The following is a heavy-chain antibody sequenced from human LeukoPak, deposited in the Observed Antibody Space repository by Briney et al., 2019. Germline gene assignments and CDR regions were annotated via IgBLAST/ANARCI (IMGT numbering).Heavy chain of an antibody. CDR3: ERRVYCSGGRCNWFAP. J-gene: IGHJ5*02. V-gene: IGHV4-39*01. D-gene: IGHD2-15*01. CDR2: IYYSGST. CDR1: GGSISSSSYY. Sequence: SETLSLTCTVSGGSISSSSYYWGWVRQPPGKGLEWMGSIYYSGSTYYNPSLKSRVTISVDTSKNQFSLKLSSVTAADTAVYHCERRVYCSGGRCNWFAPWGQGPLVTVSS.